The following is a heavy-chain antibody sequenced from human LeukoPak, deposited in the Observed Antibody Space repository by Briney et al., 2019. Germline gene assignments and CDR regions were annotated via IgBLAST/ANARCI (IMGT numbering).Heavy chain of an antibody. CDR1: GYTFTGYY. CDR2: INPNSGGT. CDR3: ARVSNGDYAVDWFDP. V-gene: IGHV1-2*02. Sequence: ASVKVSCKASGYTFTGYYMHWVRQAPGQGLEWMGWINPNSGGTNYAQKFQGRVTMTRDTSISTAYMELSRLRSDDTAVYYCARVSNGDYAVDWFDPWGQGTLVTVS. D-gene: IGHD4-17*01. J-gene: IGHJ5*02.